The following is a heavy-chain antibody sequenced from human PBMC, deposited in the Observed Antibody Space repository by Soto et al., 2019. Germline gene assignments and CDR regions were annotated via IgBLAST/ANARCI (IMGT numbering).Heavy chain of an antibody. Sequence: GGSLRLSCEASGFIFSSYAMNWVRQAPGKGLQWVSSITGSSDYTSYIASVKGRFTISRDNSKNTLYLQMSSLRAEDTAVYFCAKAQTTGAHYALDYCSQGTLVTVSS. D-gene: IGHD2-8*02. CDR1: GFIFSSYA. CDR2: ITGSSDYT. J-gene: IGHJ4*02. CDR3: AKAQTTGAHYALDY. V-gene: IGHV3-23*01.